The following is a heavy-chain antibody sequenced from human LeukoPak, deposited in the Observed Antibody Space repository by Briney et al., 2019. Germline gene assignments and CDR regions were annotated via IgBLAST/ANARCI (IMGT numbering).Heavy chain of an antibody. CDR2: INHSGST. CDR3: ARRIAAEKNWFDP. D-gene: IGHD6-13*01. CDR1: GGSISMSSYY. V-gene: IGHV4-39*07. J-gene: IGHJ5*02. Sequence: SETLSLTCTVSGGSISMSSYYWGWIRQPPGKGLEWIGEINHSGSTNYNPSLKSRVTISVDTSKNQFSLKLSSVTAADTAVYYCARRIAAEKNWFDPWGQGTLVTVSS.